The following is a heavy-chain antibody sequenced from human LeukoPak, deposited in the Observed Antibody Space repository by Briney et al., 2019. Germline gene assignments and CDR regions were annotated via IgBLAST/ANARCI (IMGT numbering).Heavy chain of an antibody. CDR3: ARELVITEISYFDY. CDR2: ISYDGSNK. CDR1: GFTFGTYV. J-gene: IGHJ4*02. Sequence: QPGRSLRLSCAASGFTFGTYVIHWVRQAPGKGLEWVAVISYDGSNKYYADSVKGRFTISRDNSRNTLYLQMNSLRAEDTALYYCARELVITEISYFDYWGQGTLVTVSS. V-gene: IGHV3-30-3*01. D-gene: IGHD4/OR15-4a*01.